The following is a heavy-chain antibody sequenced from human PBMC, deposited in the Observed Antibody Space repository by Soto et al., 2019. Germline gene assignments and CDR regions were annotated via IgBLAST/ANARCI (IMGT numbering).Heavy chain of an antibody. CDR3: AKDLGAGFDY. Sequence: QVQLVESGGGVVQPGRSLRLSCAASGFTFSSYGMHWVRQAPGKGLEWVAVISYDGSNKYYADSVKGRFTISRDNSTNTLYLQMNSLRAEDTAVYYCAKDLGAGFDYWGQGNLVTVSS. J-gene: IGHJ4*02. V-gene: IGHV3-30*18. D-gene: IGHD6-19*01. CDR1: GFTFSSYG. CDR2: ISYDGSNK.